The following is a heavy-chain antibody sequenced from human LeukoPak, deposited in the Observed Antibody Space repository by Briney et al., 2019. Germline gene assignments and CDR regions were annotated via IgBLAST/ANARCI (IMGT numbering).Heavy chain of an antibody. CDR1: GFTFTNAW. CDR2: IKSNTNGGTS. J-gene: IGHJ4*01. Sequence: GGSLRLSCVASGFTFTNAWMTWVRQSPGMGLEWGGRIKSNTNGGTSDYAAPVKGRFAISRDDSKNTLYLQMNSLKPEDTAMYYCTTHSVTVSGTHFWGQGALVTVSS. CDR3: TTHSVTVSGTHF. V-gene: IGHV3-15*07. D-gene: IGHD1-7*01.